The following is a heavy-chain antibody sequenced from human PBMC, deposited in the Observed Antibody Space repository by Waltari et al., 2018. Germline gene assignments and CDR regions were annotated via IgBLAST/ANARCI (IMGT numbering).Heavy chain of an antibody. D-gene: IGHD3-3*01. CDR2: IKSKSEGGTP. J-gene: IGHJ4*02. CDR1: GITFSNVF. Sequence: EVQLAESGGGLVKPGGSLSLSCAASGITFSNVFLRWVRQAPGKGREWVGRIKSKSEGGTPDYAAPIKGRFTISRDDSKSTVYLQLNSLKTEDTAVYYCAAPGEGVRGAQPFDYWGQGTLVTVSS. CDR3: AAPGEGVRGAQPFDY. V-gene: IGHV3-15*01.